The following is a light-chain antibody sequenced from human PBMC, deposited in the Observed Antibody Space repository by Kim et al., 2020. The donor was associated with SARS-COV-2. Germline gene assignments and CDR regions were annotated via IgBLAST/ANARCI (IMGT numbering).Light chain of an antibody. Sequence: QLTQSPSSLSASVGDRVTITCRASQGINTYLAWYQQKPGKAPKLLIHAASTLQSGVPSRFSGTGSGTDFTLTIYSLQPEDSATYYCQQFNSHPLTYGGGTKVDIK. CDR2: AAS. CDR1: QGINTY. V-gene: IGKV1-9*01. CDR3: QQFNSHPLT. J-gene: IGKJ4*01.